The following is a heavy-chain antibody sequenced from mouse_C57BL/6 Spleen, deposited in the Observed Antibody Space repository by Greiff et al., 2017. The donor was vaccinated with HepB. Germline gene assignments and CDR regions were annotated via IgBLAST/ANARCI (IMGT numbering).Heavy chain of an antibody. CDR3: TRDQGITTVVGFDY. J-gene: IGHJ2*01. D-gene: IGHD1-1*01. CDR2: ISSGGDYI. CDR1: GFTFSSYA. Sequence: EVQRVESGEGLVKPGGSLKLSCAASGFTFSSYAMSWVRQTPEKRLEWVAYISSGGDYIYYADTVKGRFTISRDNARNTLYLQMSSLKSEDTAMYYCTRDQGITTVVGFDYWGQGTTLTVSS. V-gene: IGHV5-9-1*02.